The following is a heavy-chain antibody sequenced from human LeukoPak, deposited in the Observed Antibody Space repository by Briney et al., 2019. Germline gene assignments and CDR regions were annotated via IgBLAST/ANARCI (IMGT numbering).Heavy chain of an antibody. D-gene: IGHD3-10*01. CDR1: GFTFSSYS. CDR3: ARDSGYYLRPFDY. V-gene: IGHV3-48*01. J-gene: IGHJ4*02. CDR2: ISSSSSTI. Sequence: GGSLRLSCAASGFTFSSYSMNWVRQAPGKGLKWVSYISSSSSTIYYADSVKGRFTISRDNAKNSLYLQMNSLRAEDTAVYYCARDSGYYLRPFDYWSQGTQVTVSS.